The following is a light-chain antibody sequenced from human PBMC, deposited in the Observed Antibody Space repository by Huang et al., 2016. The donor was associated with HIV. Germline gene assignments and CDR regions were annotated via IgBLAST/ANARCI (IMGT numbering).Light chain of an antibody. CDR1: QSVSSN. Sequence: EIVMTQSPATLSVSPGERATLSCRASQSVSSNLAWYQQKPGQAPRLLIYAASTRALGIPARFSGSGSGTEFTLTISSLQSEDFAVYYCQQYNNWPRTFGQGTKVEIK. V-gene: IGKV3-15*01. CDR2: AAS. CDR3: QQYNNWPRT. J-gene: IGKJ1*01.